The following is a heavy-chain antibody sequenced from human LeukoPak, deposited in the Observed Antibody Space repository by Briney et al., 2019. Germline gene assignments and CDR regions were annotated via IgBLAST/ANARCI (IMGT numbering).Heavy chain of an antibody. J-gene: IGHJ4*02. CDR2: IGSSGSTI. CDR3: AREIYDSSGYYLLDY. CDR1: GFTFSDYY. V-gene: IGHV3-11*04. Sequence: GVALRLSCAAPGFTFSDYYMSWIRQAPGKGLEWVSYIGSSGSTIYYADSVKGRFTISRDNAKNSLYLQMNSLRDEDTAVYYCAREIYDSSGYYLLDYWGQGTLVTVSS. D-gene: IGHD3-22*01.